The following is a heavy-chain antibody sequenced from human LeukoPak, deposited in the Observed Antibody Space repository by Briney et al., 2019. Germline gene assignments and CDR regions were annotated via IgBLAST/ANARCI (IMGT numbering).Heavy chain of an antibody. CDR3: ARDFPLFN. CDR1: GFTVSSNY. CDR2: ISTGGTT. V-gene: IGHV3-53*01. Sequence: GGSLRLSCAASGFTVSSNYMTWVRQAPGKGLEWVSVISTGGTTYYADSVKGRFTISRDTPRNTLYLQMNSLRVDDTAVYYCARDFPLFNWGQGTLVTVSS. J-gene: IGHJ4*02.